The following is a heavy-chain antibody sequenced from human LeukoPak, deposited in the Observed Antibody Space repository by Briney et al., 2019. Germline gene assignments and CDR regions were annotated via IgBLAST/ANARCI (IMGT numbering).Heavy chain of an antibody. V-gene: IGHV3-23*01. D-gene: IGHD3-10*01. CDR3: AKQPYQYVSGSPSWLDP. J-gene: IGHJ5*02. Sequence: GGSLRLSCAASGFTFSSYAMTWVRQAPGKGLEWVSGIGGSSGKIFYADSVKGRFTISRDNSKNTLHLQMNTLRAEDTAIYFCAKQPYQYVSGSPSWLDPWGQGTLVTVSS. CDR1: GFTFSSYA. CDR2: IGGSSGKI.